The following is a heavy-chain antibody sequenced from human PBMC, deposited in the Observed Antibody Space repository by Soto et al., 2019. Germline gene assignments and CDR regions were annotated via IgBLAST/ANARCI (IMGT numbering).Heavy chain of an antibody. CDR2: LGSSNAYL. CDR3: ARGGITLFDY. J-gene: IGHJ4*02. Sequence: EVQLVESGGGLVKPGGSLRLSCAASGFTFSRYTMNWVRQAPGKGLEWVSSLGSSNAYLYYADSVKGRFTISRDNAMQSLSLQMNCLTAEDTAVYYCARGGITLFDYWGQGTLVTVSS. V-gene: IGHV3-21*01. CDR1: GFTFSRYT. D-gene: IGHD3-16*01.